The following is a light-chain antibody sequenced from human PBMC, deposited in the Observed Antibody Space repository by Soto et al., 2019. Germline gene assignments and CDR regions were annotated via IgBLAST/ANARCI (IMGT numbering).Light chain of an antibody. V-gene: IGKV1-5*03. CDR3: QQYNSYPST. CDR2: KAS. Sequence: DIQMTQSPSTLSASVGDRVTITCRASQSISSWLAWYQQKPGKAPKLLIYKASSLESGVPSRFSGSGSGTEFKLTISSLQPDDFATYYCQQYNSYPSTFGQGNKVEIK. J-gene: IGKJ1*01. CDR1: QSISSW.